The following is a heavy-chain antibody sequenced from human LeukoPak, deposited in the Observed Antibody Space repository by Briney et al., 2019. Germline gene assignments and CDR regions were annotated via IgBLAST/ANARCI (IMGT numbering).Heavy chain of an antibody. CDR2: IIPIFGTA. CDR1: GGTFSSYA. CDR3: ASPRYGSGSAAHWFDP. V-gene: IGHV1-69*05. D-gene: IGHD3-10*01. J-gene: IGHJ5*02. Sequence: SVKVSCKASGGTFSSYAISWVRQAPGQGLEWMGGIIPIFGTANYAQKFQGRVTITTDESTSTAYMELSSLRSEDTAGYYCASPRYGSGSAAHWFDPWGQGTLVTVSS.